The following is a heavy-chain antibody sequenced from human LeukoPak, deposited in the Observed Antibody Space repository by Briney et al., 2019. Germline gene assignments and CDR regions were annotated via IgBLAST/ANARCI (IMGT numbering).Heavy chain of an antibody. V-gene: IGHV3-48*01. CDR3: ARGLYGSGTGGGY. CDR1: GFTFNSYS. Sequence: PGGSLRLSCAASGFTFNSYSMNWVRQAPGKGLEWVSYISSSSSTIYYADSVKGRFTISRDNAKNSLYLQMNSLRAEDTAVYYCARGLYGSGTGGGYWGQGTLVTVSS. D-gene: IGHD3-10*01. CDR2: ISSSSSTI. J-gene: IGHJ4*02.